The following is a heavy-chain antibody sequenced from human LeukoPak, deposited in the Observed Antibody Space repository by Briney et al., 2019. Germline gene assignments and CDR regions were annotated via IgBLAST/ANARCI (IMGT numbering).Heavy chain of an antibody. Sequence: ASVKVSCKASGHTFTSYGISWVRQAPGQGLEWMGWISAYNGNTNYAQKLQGRVTMTTDTSTSTAYMELRSLRSDDTAVYYCARGYCSSTSCFSLMDVWGQGTTVTVSS. D-gene: IGHD2-2*01. V-gene: IGHV1-18*01. CDR3: ARGYCSSTSCFSLMDV. CDR2: ISAYNGNT. J-gene: IGHJ6*02. CDR1: GHTFTSYG.